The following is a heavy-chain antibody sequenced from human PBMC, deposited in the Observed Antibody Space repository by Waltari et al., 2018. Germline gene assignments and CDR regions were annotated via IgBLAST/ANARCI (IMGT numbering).Heavy chain of an antibody. Sequence: QVQLQESGPGLVKPSETLALTCTGPGGPISSYSWSWIRPPPGKGLEWIGYIYYSGSTNYNPSLKSRVTISVDTSKNQFSLKLSSVTAADTAVYYCARGLSTVVAYWYFDLWGRGTLVTVSS. V-gene: IGHV4-59*01. CDR2: IYYSGST. J-gene: IGHJ2*01. CDR3: ARGLSTVVAYWYFDL. CDR1: GGPISSYS. D-gene: IGHD2-15*01.